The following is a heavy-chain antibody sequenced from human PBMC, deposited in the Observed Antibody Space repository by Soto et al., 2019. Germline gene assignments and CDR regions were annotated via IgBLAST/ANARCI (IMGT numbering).Heavy chain of an antibody. J-gene: IGHJ3*02. CDR3: ARHTKVLDAFDI. CDR1: GGSISSSSYY. CDR2: IYYSGST. V-gene: IGHV4-39*01. D-gene: IGHD3-10*01. Sequence: PSETLSLTCTVSGGSISSSSYYWGWTRQPPGKGLEWIGSIYYSGSTYYNPSLKSRVTIFVDTSKDQFSLKLSSVTAADTAVYYCARHTKVLDAFDIWGQGTMVTVSS.